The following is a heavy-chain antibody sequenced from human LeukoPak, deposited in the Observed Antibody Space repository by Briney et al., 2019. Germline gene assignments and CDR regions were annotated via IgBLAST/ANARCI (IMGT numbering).Heavy chain of an antibody. V-gene: IGHV3-74*01. D-gene: IGHD5-18*01. J-gene: IGHJ4*02. Sequence: PGGSLRLSCAASGFTFSSYWMHWVRQAPGKGLVWVSRINSDGSSTSYADSVKGRFTISRDNAKNTLYLQMNSLRAEDTAVYYCARDGYGLDTPMVSTNFDYWGQGTLVTVSS. CDR3: ARDGYGLDTPMVSTNFDY. CDR2: INSDGSST. CDR1: GFTFSSYW.